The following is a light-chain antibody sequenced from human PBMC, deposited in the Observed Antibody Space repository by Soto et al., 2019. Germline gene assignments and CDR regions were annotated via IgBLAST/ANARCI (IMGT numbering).Light chain of an antibody. V-gene: IGKV1-27*01. J-gene: IGKJ3*01. CDR1: QGIRNY. CDR2: AAS. Sequence: DIQMTQYPTSLSASVGDRVTITCRASQGIRNYVAWYQQIPGKAPKLLIYAASTLQSGVPSRFSGSGSGTDFTRTINGLQPEDVATYSCQKYSSVPVFGPGTKVEIK. CDR3: QKYSSVPV.